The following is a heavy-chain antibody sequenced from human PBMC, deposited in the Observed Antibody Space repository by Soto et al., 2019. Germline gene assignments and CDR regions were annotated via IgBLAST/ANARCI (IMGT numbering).Heavy chain of an antibody. CDR1: GYTFSSFD. J-gene: IGHJ4*02. D-gene: IGHD6-13*01. CDR2: MNPNSGNT. Sequence: ASVKVSCKPSGYTFSSFDINWVRQSTGQGLEWMGWMNPNSGNTGYAQKFQGRVTMTRDSSISTAFMELTSLKFDDTAVYYCARGFRRAAAAGRRYFDYWGQGTVVTVSS. CDR3: ARGFRRAAAAGRRYFDY. V-gene: IGHV1-8*01.